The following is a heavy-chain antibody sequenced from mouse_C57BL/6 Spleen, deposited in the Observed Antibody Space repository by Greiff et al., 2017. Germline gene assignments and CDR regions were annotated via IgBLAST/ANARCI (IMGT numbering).Heavy chain of an antibody. CDR1: GYTFTSYW. V-gene: IGHV1-69*01. CDR2: IDPSDSYT. D-gene: IGHD3-2*02. CDR3: ARYEDSSGYGAY. J-gene: IGHJ3*01. Sequence: QVQLQQPGAELVMPGASVKLSCKASGYTFTSYWMHWVKQRPGQGLEWIGEIDPSDSYTNYNQKFKGKSTLTVDKSSSTAYMQLSSLTSEDSAVYYCARYEDSSGYGAYWGQGTLVTVSA.